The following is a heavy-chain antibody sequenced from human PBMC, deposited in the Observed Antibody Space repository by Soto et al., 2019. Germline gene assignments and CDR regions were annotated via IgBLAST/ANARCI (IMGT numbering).Heavy chain of an antibody. D-gene: IGHD6-19*01. CDR1: GYTFTSYA. CDR3: ATSTRLGYYYGMDV. J-gene: IGHJ6*02. V-gene: IGHV1-3*01. CDR2: INAGNGNT. Sequence: ASVKVSCKASGYTFTSYAMHWVRQAPGQRLEWMGWINAGNGNTKYSQKFQGRVTITRDTSASTAYMELSSLRSEDTAVHYCATSTRLGYYYGMDVWGQGTTVTVSS.